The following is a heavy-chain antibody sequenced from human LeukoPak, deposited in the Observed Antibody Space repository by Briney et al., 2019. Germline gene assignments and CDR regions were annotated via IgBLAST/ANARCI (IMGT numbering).Heavy chain of an antibody. CDR3: ARGRGRYYYDSSGYYAN. CDR2: INHSGST. V-gene: IGHV4-34*01. Sequence: SETLSLTCAVYGGSFSGYYWSWIRQPPGKGLEWIGEINHSGSTNYNPSLKSRVTISVDTSKNQSSLKLSSVTAADTAVYYCARGRGRYYYDSSGYYANWGQGTLVTVSS. D-gene: IGHD3-22*01. J-gene: IGHJ4*02. CDR1: GGSFSGYY.